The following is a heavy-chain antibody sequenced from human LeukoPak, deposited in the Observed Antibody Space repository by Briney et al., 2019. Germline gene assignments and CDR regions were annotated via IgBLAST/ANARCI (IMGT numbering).Heavy chain of an antibody. CDR3: ATPPECSSGSCLSY. D-gene: IGHD2-15*01. CDR2: INPNSGGT. Sequence: VASVKVSCKASGYTFTSYYMHWVRQAPGQGLEWMGRINPNSGGTNYAQKFQGRVTMTRDTSISTAYMELSSLRFDDTAVYYCATPPECSSGSCLSYWGQGTLVTVSS. V-gene: IGHV1-2*06. CDR1: GYTFTSYY. J-gene: IGHJ4*02.